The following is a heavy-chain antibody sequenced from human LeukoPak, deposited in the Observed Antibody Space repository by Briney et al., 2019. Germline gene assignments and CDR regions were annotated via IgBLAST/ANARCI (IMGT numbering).Heavy chain of an antibody. J-gene: IGHJ4*02. Sequence: PGGPLRLSCAASGFIFSSYVMIWVRQAPGKGLEWVSIIGTSGGDIHYADSVKGRFSISRDNSKNTLSLQVNSPRVDDTAVYYCARDPNWGSGYWGQGTLVTVSS. V-gene: IGHV3-23*01. CDR2: IGTSGGDI. D-gene: IGHD7-27*01. CDR3: ARDPNWGSGY. CDR1: GFIFSSYV.